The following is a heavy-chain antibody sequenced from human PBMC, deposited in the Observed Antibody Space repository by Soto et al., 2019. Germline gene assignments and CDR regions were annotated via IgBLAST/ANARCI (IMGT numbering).Heavy chain of an antibody. J-gene: IGHJ5*02. D-gene: IGHD5-12*01. Sequence: PGGSLRLSCAASGFTFSDHAMSWVRQAPGEGLEWVSTISRAGDSAYYADSVKGRFTISRDNAKNSLYLQMNSLGVEDTAVYYCARGPYRNTYNWFDSWGQGTLVTVSS. CDR3: ARGPYRNTYNWFDS. CDR1: GFTFSDHA. V-gene: IGHV3-23*01. CDR2: ISRAGDSA.